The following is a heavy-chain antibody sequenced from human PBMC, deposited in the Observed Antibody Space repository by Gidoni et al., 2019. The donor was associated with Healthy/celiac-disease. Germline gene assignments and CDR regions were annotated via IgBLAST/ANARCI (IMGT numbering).Heavy chain of an antibody. CDR1: GASITIGGYY. J-gene: IGHJ4*02. D-gene: IGHD2-15*01. V-gene: IGHV4-31*01. Sequence: QVQLQESGPGLVKPSQTLSLTCTVSGASITIGGYYWSWIRQHPGQGLEWSGYIYYSGSTYYNPSLKSLVTISVDTSKNQFSLKLSSVTAADTAVYYCARGGIYCSGGSCYQYYFDYWGQGTLVTVSS. CDR2: IYYSGST. CDR3: ARGGIYCSGGSCYQYYFDY.